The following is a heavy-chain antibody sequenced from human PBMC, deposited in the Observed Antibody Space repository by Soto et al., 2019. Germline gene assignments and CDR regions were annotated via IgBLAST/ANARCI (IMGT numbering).Heavy chain of an antibody. J-gene: IGHJ4*02. V-gene: IGHV4-39*01. Sequence: SETLSLTCTVSGDSISSNSHYWGWIRQPPGKGLESIANIYYDGNTYYNPSLKSRVTISLDTSKNQFSLRLNSVTAADTAVYYCASSHAGAHITXAVHWGQGTQVTVSS. CDR1: GDSISSNSHY. CDR2: IYYDGNT. D-gene: IGHD6-13*01. CDR3: ASSHAGAHITXAVH.